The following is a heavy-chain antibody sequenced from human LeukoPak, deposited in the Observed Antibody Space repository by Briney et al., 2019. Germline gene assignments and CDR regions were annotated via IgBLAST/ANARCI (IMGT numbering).Heavy chain of an antibody. V-gene: IGHV4-4*07. CDR3: ARDASGYSYGHFDY. CDR2: IYTSGST. J-gene: IGHJ4*02. Sequence: SETLSLTCTVSGGSISSYYWSWIRQPAGKGLEWIGRIYTSGSTNYNPSLKSRVTMSVDTSKNQFSLKLSSVTAADTAVYYCARDASGYSYGHFDYWGQGTLVTVFS. D-gene: IGHD5-18*01. CDR1: GGSISSYY.